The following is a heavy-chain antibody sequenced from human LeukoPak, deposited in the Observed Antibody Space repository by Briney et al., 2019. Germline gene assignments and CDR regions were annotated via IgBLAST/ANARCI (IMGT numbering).Heavy chain of an antibody. V-gene: IGHV3-30-3*01. Sequence: GESLRLSCAASGFTFSSYAMHWVRQAPGKGLEWVAIISYDGSDKYYADSVKGRLTISRDNSKSTLYLQMISLRTEDTAVYYCARADGSVAGPPSGHWGQGTLVTVSS. CDR1: GFTFSSYA. CDR3: ARADGSVAGPPSGH. J-gene: IGHJ4*02. CDR2: ISYDGSDK. D-gene: IGHD6-19*01.